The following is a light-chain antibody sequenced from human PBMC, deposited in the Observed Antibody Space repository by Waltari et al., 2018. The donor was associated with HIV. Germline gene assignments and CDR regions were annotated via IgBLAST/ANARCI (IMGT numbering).Light chain of an antibody. Sequence: SYVLTQPPSVSVAPGKTARLTCGGENIGSKSVNWYQKQPGQAPVIVIYHDTDRPSGSPDRFSGSNSEDTATLTIRRVEAGDEADYFCQVWDTNTDQYVIFGGGTNLAV. J-gene: IGLJ2*01. CDR1: NIGSKS. CDR2: HDT. CDR3: QVWDTNTDQYVI. V-gene: IGLV3-21*01.